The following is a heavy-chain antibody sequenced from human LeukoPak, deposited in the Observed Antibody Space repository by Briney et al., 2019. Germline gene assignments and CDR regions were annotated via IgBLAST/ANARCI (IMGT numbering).Heavy chain of an antibody. Sequence: PGGSLRLSCAASGFTFSSYAMSWVRQAPGKGLEWVSAISGSGGSTYYADSVKGRFTISRDNAKNSLYLQMNSLRAEDTALYYCAKDLTGIVGATGYFDYWGQGTLVTVSS. CDR3: AKDLTGIVGATGYFDY. V-gene: IGHV3-23*01. CDR1: GFTFSSYA. D-gene: IGHD1-26*01. CDR2: ISGSGGST. J-gene: IGHJ4*02.